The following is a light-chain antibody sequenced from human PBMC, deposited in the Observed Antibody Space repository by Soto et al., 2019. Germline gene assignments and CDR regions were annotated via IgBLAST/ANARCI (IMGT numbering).Light chain of an antibody. CDR3: QQYGSSPLT. Sequence: EIVLTQSPGTLSLSPGERATLSCRASQSVNNNYLAWYQQKPGQAPRLYIYGASTRPTGIPDRFSGSGSGTDFTLTISRLEPEGFAVYYCQQYGSSPLTFGGGTTVEIK. CDR2: GAS. J-gene: IGKJ4*01. V-gene: IGKV3-20*01. CDR1: QSVNNNY.